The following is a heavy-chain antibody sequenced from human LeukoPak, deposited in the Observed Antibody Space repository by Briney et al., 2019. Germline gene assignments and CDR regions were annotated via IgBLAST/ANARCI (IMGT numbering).Heavy chain of an antibody. CDR2: IYPGDSDT. D-gene: IGHD6-13*01. J-gene: IGHJ2*01. V-gene: IGHV5-51*01. CDR3: AREYSSSWYGYFDL. CDR1: GYSFTSYW. Sequence: GESLKISCKGSGYSFTSYWIAWVRQMPGKGLEWMGIIYPGDSDTRYSPSFQGQVTISADTSISTAYLQWSSLKASDTAMYYCAREYSSSWYGYFDLWGRGTLVTVSS.